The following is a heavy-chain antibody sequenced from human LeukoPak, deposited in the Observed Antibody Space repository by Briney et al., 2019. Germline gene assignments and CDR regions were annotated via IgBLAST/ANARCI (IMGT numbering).Heavy chain of an antibody. CDR1: GFSLSTSGMC. CDR3: ARLGGATPGLVDY. CDR2: IYYSGST. Sequence: ESGPTLVNPTQTLTLTCTFSGFSLSTSGMCVSWIRQPPGKGLEWIGYIYYSGSTNYNPSLKSRVTISVDTSKNQFSLKLSSVTAADTAVYYCARLGGATPGLVDYWGQGTLVTVSS. V-gene: IGHV4-61*08. D-gene: IGHD1-26*01. J-gene: IGHJ4*02.